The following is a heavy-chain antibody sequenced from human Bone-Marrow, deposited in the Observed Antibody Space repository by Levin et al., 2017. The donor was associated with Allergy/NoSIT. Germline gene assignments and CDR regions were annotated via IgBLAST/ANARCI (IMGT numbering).Heavy chain of an antibody. CDR3: ARVAGYSFGYYFDH. V-gene: IGHV4-30-2*01. Sequence: LRLSCAVSGGSISSGGYSWSWIRQPPGKGLEWIGNIYLSGRTNDNPSLKSRVTISVDRSKNQFSLKLSSVTAADTAVYYCARVAGYSFGYYFDHWGQGTLVTVSS. CDR1: GGSISSGGYS. D-gene: IGHD5-18*01. J-gene: IGHJ4*02. CDR2: IYLSGRT.